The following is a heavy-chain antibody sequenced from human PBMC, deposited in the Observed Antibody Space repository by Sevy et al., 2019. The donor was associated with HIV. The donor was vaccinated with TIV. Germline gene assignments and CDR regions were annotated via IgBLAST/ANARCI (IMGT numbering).Heavy chain of an antibody. D-gene: IGHD2-8*01. J-gene: IGHJ4*02. CDR3: AREGCTKPHDY. Sequence: GSLRLSCAASGFTFNIYSMSWVRQTPGKGLEWVTTLSFGCGKINHADSVKGRFTMSRDDSKNAVYLQMNNLRVEDTAIYYCAREGCTKPHDYWGQGTPVTVSS. CDR2: LSFGCGKI. CDR1: GFTFNIYS. V-gene: IGHV3-23*01.